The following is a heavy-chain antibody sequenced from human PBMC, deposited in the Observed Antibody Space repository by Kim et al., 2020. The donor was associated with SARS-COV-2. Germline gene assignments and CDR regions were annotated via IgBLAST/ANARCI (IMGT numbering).Heavy chain of an antibody. J-gene: IGHJ4*02. D-gene: IGHD3-10*01. CDR2: ISYDGSNK. CDR1: GFTFSSYG. Sequence: GGSLRLSCAASGFTFSSYGMHWVRQAPGKGLEWVAVISYDGSNKYYADSVKGRFTISRDNSKNTLYLQMNSLRAEDTAVYYCAACITMVRGVIINSGCAYWGQGTLVTVSS. CDR3: AACITMVRGVIINSGCAY. V-gene: IGHV3-30*03.